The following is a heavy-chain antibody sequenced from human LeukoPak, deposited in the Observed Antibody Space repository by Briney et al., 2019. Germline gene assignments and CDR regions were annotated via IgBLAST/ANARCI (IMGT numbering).Heavy chain of an antibody. J-gene: IGHJ4*02. D-gene: IGHD6-6*01. CDR2: IIPIFGTA. V-gene: IGHV1-69*05. CDR1: GGTFSSYA. CDR3: ASPPYSSSSEFAIVHQFDY. Sequence: RASVKVSCKASGGTFSSYAISWVRQAPGQGLEWMGGIIPIFGTANYAQKFQGRVTITTDESTSTAYMELSSLRSEDTAVYCCASPPYSSSSEFAIVHQFDYWGQGTLVTVSS.